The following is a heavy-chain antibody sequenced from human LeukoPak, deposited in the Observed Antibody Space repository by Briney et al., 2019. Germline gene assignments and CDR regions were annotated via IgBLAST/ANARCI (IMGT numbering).Heavy chain of an antibody. J-gene: IGHJ4*02. CDR1: GYTFTTYC. V-gene: IGHV1-2*02. D-gene: IGHD1-26*01. CDR2: INPNSGGT. CDR3: ARDLHHEWELLVGGEDY. Sequence: ASVKVSCKASGYTFTTYCMHWVRQAPGQGLEWMGWINPNSGGTNYAQKFQGRVTMTRDTSISTAYMELSRLRSDDTAVYYCARDLHHEWELLVGGEDYWGQGTLVTVSS.